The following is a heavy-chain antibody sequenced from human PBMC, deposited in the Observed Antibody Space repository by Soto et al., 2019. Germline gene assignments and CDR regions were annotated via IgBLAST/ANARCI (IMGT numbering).Heavy chain of an antibody. J-gene: IGHJ4*02. CDR2: ISSGGYTI. CDR3: ARAQYSSSSVFDY. V-gene: IGHV3-11*01. Sequence: GGSLRPSCAASGFIFSDYYMSWFRQAPGKGLEWLSYISSGGYTIYYADSVKGRFTISRDNAKNSLYLQMNSLRADDTAVYYCARAQYSSSSVFDYWGQGTLVTVSS. D-gene: IGHD6-6*01. CDR1: GFIFSDYY.